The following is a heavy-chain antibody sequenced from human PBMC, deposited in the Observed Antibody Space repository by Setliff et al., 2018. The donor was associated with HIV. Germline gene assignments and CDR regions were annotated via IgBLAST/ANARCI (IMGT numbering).Heavy chain of an antibody. J-gene: IGHJ4*02. D-gene: IGHD1-26*01. CDR2: IFSTGST. CDR3: ATMGAQGTYFDN. Sequence: SETLSLTCSVSGGSISSGTYYWSWIRQPAGKGLEWIGHIFSTGSTNYNPSLKSRVTISVDKSKNQFSLKLNSVTAADSATYYCATMGAQGTYFDNWGQGTLVTVSS. CDR1: GGSISSGTYY. V-gene: IGHV4-61*09.